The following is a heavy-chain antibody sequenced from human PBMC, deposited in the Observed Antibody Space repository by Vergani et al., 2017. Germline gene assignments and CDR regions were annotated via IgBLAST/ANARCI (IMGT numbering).Heavy chain of an antibody. CDR3: ARTNKIIAAAGPTYYFDY. Sequence: QVQLQQWGAGLLKPSETLSLTCAVYGGSFSGYYWSWIRQPPGKGLEWIGEINHSGSTNYNPSLKSRVTMSVDTSKNQFSLKLSSVTAADTAVYYCARTNKIIAAAGPTYYFDYWGQGTLVTVSS. J-gene: IGHJ4*02. CDR2: INHSGST. D-gene: IGHD6-13*01. V-gene: IGHV4-34*01. CDR1: GGSFSGYY.